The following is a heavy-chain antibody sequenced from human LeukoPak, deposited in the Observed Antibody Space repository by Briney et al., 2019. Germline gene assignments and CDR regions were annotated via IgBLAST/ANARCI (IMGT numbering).Heavy chain of an antibody. D-gene: IGHD4-17*01. Sequence: ASVKVSCKASGYTFTGYYMHWVRPAPGQGLEWMGWINPNSGGTNYAQKFQGRVTMTRDTSISTAYMELSRLRSDDTAVYYCARIAYGDHGAFDYWGQGTLVTVSS. CDR2: INPNSGGT. CDR1: GYTFTGYY. CDR3: ARIAYGDHGAFDY. J-gene: IGHJ4*02. V-gene: IGHV1-2*02.